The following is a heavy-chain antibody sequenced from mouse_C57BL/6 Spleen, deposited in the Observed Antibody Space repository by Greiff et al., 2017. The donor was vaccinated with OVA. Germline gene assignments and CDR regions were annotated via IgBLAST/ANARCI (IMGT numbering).Heavy chain of an antibody. J-gene: IGHJ2*01. V-gene: IGHV1-81*01. Sequence: VQLQQSGAELARPGASVKLSCKASGYTFTSYGISWVKQRTGQGLEWIGEIYPRSGNTYYNEKFKGKATLTADKSSSTAYMELRSLTSEDSAVYFCARSEAYYSNSYFDYWGQGTTLTVSS. CDR3: ARSEAYYSNSYFDY. D-gene: IGHD2-5*01. CDR2: IYPRSGNT. CDR1: GYTFTSYG.